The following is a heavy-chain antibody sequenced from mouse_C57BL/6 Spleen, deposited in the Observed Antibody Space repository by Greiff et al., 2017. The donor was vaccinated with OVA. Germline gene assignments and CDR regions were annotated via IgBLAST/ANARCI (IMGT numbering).Heavy chain of an antibody. Sequence: EVKVVESGGGLVKPGGSLKLSCAASGFTFSSYAMSWVRQTPEKRLEWVATISDGGSYTYYPDNVKGRFTISRDNAKNNLYLQMSHLKSEDTAMYYCSRFITTVVKGFAYWGQGTLVTVSA. CDR2: ISDGGSYT. V-gene: IGHV5-4*03. J-gene: IGHJ3*01. CDR3: SRFITTVVKGFAY. CDR1: GFTFSSYA. D-gene: IGHD1-1*01.